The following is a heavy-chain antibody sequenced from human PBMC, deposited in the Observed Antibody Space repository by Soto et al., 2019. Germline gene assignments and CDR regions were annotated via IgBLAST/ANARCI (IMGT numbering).Heavy chain of an antibody. CDR2: ISSDSVYT. Sequence: GSLRLSCSASGFIFSDYYMSWIRQAPGKGLEWVSYISSDSVYTNYADSVKCRFTISRDNAKNSLYLQINTVRAEDTAVYYCAGGRSYVWLFNYWGQGTLVTVSS. V-gene: IGHV3-11*06. D-gene: IGHD3-22*01. CDR3: AGGRSYVWLFNY. CDR1: GFIFSDYY. J-gene: IGHJ4*02.